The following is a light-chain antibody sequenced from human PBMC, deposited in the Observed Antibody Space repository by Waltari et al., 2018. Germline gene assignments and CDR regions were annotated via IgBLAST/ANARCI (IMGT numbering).Light chain of an antibody. V-gene: IGLV2-14*03. CDR1: SSAVGGYNY. CDR2: DVS. Sequence: QSALTPPASVSGSPGQSITISCTGTSSAVGGYNYVSWYQQHPGKAPNLMIYDVSNRPSGVSNRFSGSKSGNTASLTISGLQAEDEADYYCSSYTSSSTRVFGGGTKLTVL. CDR3: SSYTSSSTRV. J-gene: IGLJ3*02.